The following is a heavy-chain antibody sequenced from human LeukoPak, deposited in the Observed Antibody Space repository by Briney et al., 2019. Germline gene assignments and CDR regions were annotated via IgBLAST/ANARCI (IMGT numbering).Heavy chain of an antibody. V-gene: IGHV3-11*01. CDR1: EFTFSDYY. CDR2: ISSSGSTK. J-gene: IGHJ4*02. CDR3: ARDLMGIAYRGALYY. Sequence: GGSLRLSCAASEFTFSDYYMHWIRQAPGKGLEWVSYISSSGSTKYYADSVKGRFTISRDNAKNSLYLQMNSLRAEDTAVYYFARDLMGIAYRGALYYWGQGTLVTVSS. D-gene: IGHD6-13*01.